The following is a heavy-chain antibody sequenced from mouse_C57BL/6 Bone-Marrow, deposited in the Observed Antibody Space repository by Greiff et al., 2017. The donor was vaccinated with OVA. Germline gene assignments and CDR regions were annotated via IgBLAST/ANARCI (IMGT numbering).Heavy chain of an antibody. V-gene: IGHV5-4*01. D-gene: IGHD1-1*01. CDR3: ARDRYYGSSFDY. J-gene: IGHJ2*01. Sequence: EVQLQESGGGLVKPGGSLKLSCAASGLTFSSYAMSWVRKTPEKRLEWVANISDGGSYTYYPDNVKGLFTISRDNAKNNLYLQMSHLKSEDTAMYYCARDRYYGSSFDYWGQGTTLTVSS. CDR1: GLTFSSYA. CDR2: ISDGGSYT.